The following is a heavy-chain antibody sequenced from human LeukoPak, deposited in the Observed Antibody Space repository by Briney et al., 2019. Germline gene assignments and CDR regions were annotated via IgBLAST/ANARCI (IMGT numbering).Heavy chain of an antibody. CDR1: GFTFSSYS. J-gene: IGHJ1*01. CDR2: ISGSGGST. V-gene: IGHV3-23*01. D-gene: IGHD2-15*01. Sequence: GGSLRLFCAASGFTFSSYSMNWVRQAPGKGLEWVSAISGSGGSTYYADSVKGRFTISRDNSKNTLYLQMNSLRAEDTAVYYCAKDRSGCSGGSCYLAEYYQHWGQGTLVTVSS. CDR3: AKDRSGCSGGSCYLAEYYQH.